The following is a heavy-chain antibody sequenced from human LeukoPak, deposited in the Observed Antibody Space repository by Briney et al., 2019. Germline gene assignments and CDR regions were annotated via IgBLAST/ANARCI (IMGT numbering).Heavy chain of an antibody. J-gene: IGHJ4*02. Sequence: SETLSLTCTVSGGSISSSSYYWGWIRQPPGKGLEWIGSIYYSGSTYYNPSLKGRVTISVDTSKNQFSLKLSSVTAADTAVYYCARGYCSGGSCYREYYFDYWGQGTLVTVSS. CDR2: IYYSGST. CDR3: ARGYCSGGSCYREYYFDY. CDR1: GGSISSSSYY. V-gene: IGHV4-39*01. D-gene: IGHD2-15*01.